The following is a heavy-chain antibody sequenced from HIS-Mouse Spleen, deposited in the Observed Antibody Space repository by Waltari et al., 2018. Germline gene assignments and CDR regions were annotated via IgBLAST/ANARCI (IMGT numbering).Heavy chain of an antibody. CDR1: GGPISSSRYY. Sequence: QLQLQESGPGLVKPSETLSLTCTVSGGPISSSRYYWGWLRQPPGKGLEWIGSIYSSGSTSYNPSLKSRVTISVDTSKNQFSLKLSSVTAADTAVYYCARDLHNSSGDYWGQGTLVTVSS. V-gene: IGHV4-39*07. CDR2: IYSSGST. D-gene: IGHD6-6*01. J-gene: IGHJ4*02. CDR3: ARDLHNSSGDY.